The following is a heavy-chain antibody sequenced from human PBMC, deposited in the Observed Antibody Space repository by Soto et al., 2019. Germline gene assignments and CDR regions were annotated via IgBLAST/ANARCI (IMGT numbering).Heavy chain of an antibody. Sequence: GGSLRLSCAASGFTFSGYEMNWVRQAPGKGLEWVSYISGSGSTTYYADSVKGRFTISRDNAKDSLYLQMNSLRAEDTAVYYCAREVVVFGVIIPTPMDVWGQGTTVTVSS. CDR2: ISGSGSTT. V-gene: IGHV3-48*03. CDR1: GFTFSGYE. J-gene: IGHJ6*02. CDR3: AREVVVFGVIIPTPMDV. D-gene: IGHD3-22*01.